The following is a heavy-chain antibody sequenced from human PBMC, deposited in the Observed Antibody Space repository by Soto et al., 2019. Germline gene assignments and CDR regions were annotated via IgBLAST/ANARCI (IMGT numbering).Heavy chain of an antibody. Sequence: GGSLRLSCAASGFTFCSYAMSWVRQAPGKGVEWVSAISGSGGGTYYADPVKGRFTISRDNSKNTLYLQMNSLRAEDTAVYYCAKDGEGSGSYYPYNWFDPWGQGTRVTVAS. V-gene: IGHV3-23*01. D-gene: IGHD3-10*01. CDR3: AKDGEGSGSYYPYNWFDP. CDR2: ISGSGGGT. J-gene: IGHJ5*02. CDR1: GFTFCSYA.